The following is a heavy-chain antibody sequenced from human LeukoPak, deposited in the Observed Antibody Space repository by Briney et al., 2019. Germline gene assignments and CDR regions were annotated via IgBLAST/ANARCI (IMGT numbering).Heavy chain of an antibody. V-gene: IGHV4-31*03. J-gene: IGHJ5*02. CDR3: ARDRPDTTSPTTVGRFDP. CDR1: GDSISSGGYY. CDR2: IYSTGTT. D-gene: IGHD1-26*01. Sequence: SETLSLTCSVSGDSISSGGYYWHWIRQHPEKGLEWIGYIYSTGTTYYNPSLTSRLTMSLDTSKNQFSLKVTSVTAADTAVYFCARDRPDTTSPTTVGRFDPWGQGNPGHRLL.